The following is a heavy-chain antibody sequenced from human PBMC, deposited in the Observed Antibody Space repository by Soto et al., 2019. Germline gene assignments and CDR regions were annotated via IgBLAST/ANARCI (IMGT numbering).Heavy chain of an antibody. CDR2: IYPGDSDT. CDR3: ARTAWELLRPYYSYGMDV. J-gene: IGHJ6*02. V-gene: IGHV5-51*01. Sequence: GESLKISCKGSGYSFTSYWIGWVRQMPGKGLEWMGIIYPGDSDTRYSPSFQGQVTVSDDKSISIAYLPWSSLKASDTAMYYSARTAWELLRPYYSYGMDVWGQGTTVTVSS. CDR1: GYSFTSYW. D-gene: IGHD1-26*01.